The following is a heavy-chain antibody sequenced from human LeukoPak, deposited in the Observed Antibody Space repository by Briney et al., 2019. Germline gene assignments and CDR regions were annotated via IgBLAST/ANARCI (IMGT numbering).Heavy chain of an antibody. CDR2: IYYSGST. D-gene: IGHD1-26*01. Sequence: SETLSLTCTVSGGSISSGGYYWSWIRQHPGKGLEWIGYIYYSGSTYYNPSLKSRVTISVDTPKNQFSLKLSSVTAADTAVYYCARDSSVGASRPNYYYYGMDVWGQGTTVTVSS. V-gene: IGHV4-31*03. CDR1: GGSISSGGYY. CDR3: ARDSSVGASRPNYYYYGMDV. J-gene: IGHJ6*02.